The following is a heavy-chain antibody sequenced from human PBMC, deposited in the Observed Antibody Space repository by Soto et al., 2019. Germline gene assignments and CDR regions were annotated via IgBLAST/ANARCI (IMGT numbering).Heavy chain of an antibody. J-gene: IGHJ6*02. CDR2: IDPSDSYT. D-gene: IGHD3-9*01. CDR1: GYSFTSYW. V-gene: IGHV5-10-1*01. Sequence: GESLKISCKGSGYSFTSYWISWVRQMPGKGLEWMGRIDPSDSYTNYSPSFQGHVTISADKSISTAYLQWSSLKASDTAMYYCATDYDILTGYHYYYGMDVWGQGTTVTVSS. CDR3: ATDYDILTGYHYYYGMDV.